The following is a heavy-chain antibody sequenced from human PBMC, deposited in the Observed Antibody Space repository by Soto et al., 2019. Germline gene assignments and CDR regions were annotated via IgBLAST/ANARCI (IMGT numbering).Heavy chain of an antibody. CDR3: AKGAPRLWFGDPSDYMDV. V-gene: IGHV3-30*18. D-gene: IGHD3-10*01. CDR1: GFTFSSYG. Sequence: GGSLRLSCAASGFTFSSYGMHWVRQAPGKGLEWVAVISYDGSNKYYADSVKGRFTISRDNSKNTLYLQMNSLRAEDTAVYYCAKGAPRLWFGDPSDYMDVWGKGTTVTVSS. J-gene: IGHJ6*03. CDR2: ISYDGSNK.